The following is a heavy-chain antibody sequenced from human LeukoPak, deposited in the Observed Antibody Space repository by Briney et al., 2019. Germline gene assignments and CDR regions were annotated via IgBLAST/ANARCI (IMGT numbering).Heavy chain of an antibody. J-gene: IGHJ4*02. V-gene: IGHV3-7*01. CDR2: IKQDGSEK. CDR3: ARDWLDVVAEYFDY. D-gene: IGHD2-15*01. CDR1: GFTFSGYW. Sequence: PGVSLRLSCAASGFTFSGYWMSWVRQAPGKGLEWVANIKQDGSEKYYVDSVKGRFTISRDNAKNSLYLQMNSLRAEDTAVYYCARDWLDVVAEYFDYWGQGTLVTVSS.